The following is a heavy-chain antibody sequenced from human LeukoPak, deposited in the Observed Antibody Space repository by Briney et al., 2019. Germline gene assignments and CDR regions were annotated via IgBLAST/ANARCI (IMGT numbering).Heavy chain of an antibody. CDR3: ARGGYCSSAHCYTSDF. CDR2: IYSGGST. CDR1: GFTVSSNY. Sequence: GGSLRLSCAASGFTVSSNYMSWVRQAPGKGLEWVSVIYSGGSTYYADSVKGRFTISRDNSKNTLYLQMNSLRAEDTAVYYCARGGYCSSAHCYTSDFWGQGTLVTVSS. J-gene: IGHJ4*02. D-gene: IGHD2-2*02. V-gene: IGHV3-53*01.